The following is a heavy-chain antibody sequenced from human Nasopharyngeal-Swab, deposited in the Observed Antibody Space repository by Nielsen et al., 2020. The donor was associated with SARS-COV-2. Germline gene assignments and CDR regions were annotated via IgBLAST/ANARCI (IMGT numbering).Heavy chain of an antibody. D-gene: IGHD4-17*01. J-gene: IGHJ4*02. V-gene: IGHV1-2*02. Sequence: ASVTVSCKTSGDTFTNSAISWVRQAPGQGLEWMGWINPHSRGTKYAQKFQGRVTMTSDTSINTAYMELRRLRSDDTAVYYCARDDYGDYGYFGHWGQGTLVTVSS. CDR3: ARDDYGDYGYFGH. CDR2: INPHSRGT. CDR1: GDTFTNSA.